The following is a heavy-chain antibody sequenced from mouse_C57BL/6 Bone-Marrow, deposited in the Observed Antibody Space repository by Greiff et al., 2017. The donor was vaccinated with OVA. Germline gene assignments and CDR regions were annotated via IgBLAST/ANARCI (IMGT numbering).Heavy chain of an antibody. CDR3: ARRECSYWYFDV. Sequence: QVQLQQPGAELVKPGASVKLSCKASGYTFTSYWMHWVKQRPGQGLEWIGMIHPNSGSTNYNEKFKSKATLTVDKSSSTAYMQRSSLTSEDSAVYYSARRECSYWYFDVWGKGTTVTVSS. CDR2: IHPNSGST. V-gene: IGHV1-64*01. J-gene: IGHJ1*03. CDR1: GYTFTSYW.